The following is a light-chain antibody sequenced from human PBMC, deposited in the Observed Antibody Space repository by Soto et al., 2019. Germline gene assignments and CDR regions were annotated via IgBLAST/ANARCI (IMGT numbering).Light chain of an antibody. CDR1: SSDVGGYNY. J-gene: IGLJ2*01. CDR3: GSYTSSSTLI. Sequence: QLVLTQPASVSGSPGQSITISCTGTSSDVGGYNYVSWYQQHPGKAHKLMIYEVSNRPSGVSNRFSGSKSGNTASLTISGLQAEDEADYDCGSYTSSSTLIFCGGTTLTVL. V-gene: IGLV2-14*01. CDR2: EVS.